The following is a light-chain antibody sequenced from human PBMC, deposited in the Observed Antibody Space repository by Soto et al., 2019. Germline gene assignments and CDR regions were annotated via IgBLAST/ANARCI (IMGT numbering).Light chain of an antibody. CDR3: QQSYSTPT. V-gene: IGKV3-15*01. J-gene: IGKJ4*01. CDR2: GSS. CDR1: QSVSSN. Sequence: EIVMTQSPATLSVSPGERATLSCRASQSVSSNLAWYQQKPGQAPRLLIYGSSTRATGIPARISGSGSGTEFTLTISSLQSEDFATYYCQQSYSTPTFGGGTKVEIK.